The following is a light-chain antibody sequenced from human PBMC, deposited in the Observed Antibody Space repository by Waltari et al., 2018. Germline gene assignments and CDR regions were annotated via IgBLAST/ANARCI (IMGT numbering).Light chain of an antibody. CDR1: QSISSY. CDR2: AAS. CDR3: QQSYSTPYT. Sequence: DIQMTQSPSSLSASVGARVTITCRASQSISSYLNWCQQKPGKAHKLLIYAASSLQSGVPSRFSGSGSGIDFTLTISSLQPEDFATYYCQQSYSTPYTFGQGTKLEIK. J-gene: IGKJ2*01. V-gene: IGKV1-39*01.